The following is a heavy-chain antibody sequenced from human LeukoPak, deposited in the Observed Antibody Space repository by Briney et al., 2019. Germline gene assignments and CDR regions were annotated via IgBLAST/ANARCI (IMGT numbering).Heavy chain of an antibody. D-gene: IGHD2/OR15-2a*01. J-gene: IGHJ4*02. CDR1: GGSFSGYY. CDR3: ARDNAGTTDS. V-gene: IGHV4-34*01. Sequence: SETLSLTCAVYGGSFSGYYWSWIRQPPGKGLEWIGEINHSGSTNYNPSLKSRVTISIDTSKNQFSLKLSSVTAADTAVYHCARDNAGTTDSWGQGTLVTVSS. CDR2: INHSGST.